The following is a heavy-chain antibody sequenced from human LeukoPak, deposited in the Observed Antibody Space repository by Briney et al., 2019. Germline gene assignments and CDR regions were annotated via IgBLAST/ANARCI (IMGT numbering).Heavy chain of an antibody. Sequence: SETLSLTCTISGGSISNYYWSWVRQPPGKGLECIGYIYYSGSTNYNPSLKSRVTISVDTSKNQFSLKLSSVTAADTAVYYCARLHSSSWYEISFKGGKNWFDPWGQGTLVTVSS. CDR3: ARLHSSSWYEISFKGGKNWFDP. CDR2: IYYSGST. V-gene: IGHV4-59*08. CDR1: GGSISNYY. D-gene: IGHD6-13*01. J-gene: IGHJ5*02.